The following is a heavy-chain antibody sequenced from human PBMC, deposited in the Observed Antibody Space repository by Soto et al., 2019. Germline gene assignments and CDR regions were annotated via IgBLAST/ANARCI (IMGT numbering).Heavy chain of an antibody. CDR1: GFTYSRYS. V-gene: IGHV3-21*01. J-gene: IGHJ6*02. CDR3: ERNGPGGQLLFSCFYCMVV. D-gene: IGHD3-16*02. CDR2: ISSSSSYI. Sequence: GGSLRLSCAASGFTYSRYSMNWVRQAPAKGLEWVSSISSSSSYIYYADSVKGRFTISRDNVKNSLYLQMNSLRAEFASVYYCERNGPGGQLLFSCFYCMVVLCQGATVAVFS.